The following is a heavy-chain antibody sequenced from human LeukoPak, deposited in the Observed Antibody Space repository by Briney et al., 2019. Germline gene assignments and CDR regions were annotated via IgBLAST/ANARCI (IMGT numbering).Heavy chain of an antibody. Sequence: GGSLRLSXAASGFTFSSYEMNWVRQAPGKGLEWVSYISSSGSTIYYADSVKGRFTISRDNAKNSLYLQMNSLRAEDTAVYYCARVLPYDYINRFDRWGRGTLVTVSS. CDR3: ARVLPYDYINRFDR. J-gene: IGHJ5*02. CDR2: ISSSGSTI. D-gene: IGHD4-11*01. CDR1: GFTFSSYE. V-gene: IGHV3-48*03.